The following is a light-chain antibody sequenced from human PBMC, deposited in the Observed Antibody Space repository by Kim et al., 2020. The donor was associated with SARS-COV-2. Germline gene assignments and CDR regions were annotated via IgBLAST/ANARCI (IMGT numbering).Light chain of an antibody. CDR3: QKYNSAHWT. V-gene: IGKV1-27*01. Sequence: DIQMTQSPSSLSASVGDEVTITCRASQGISNYLAWYQQKPGKAPKLLIYATSTLQSGVPSRFRGSRSGTDFTLIITRLQPEDVATYYCQKYNSAHWTFGQGTKVDIK. J-gene: IGKJ1*01. CDR2: ATS. CDR1: QGISNY.